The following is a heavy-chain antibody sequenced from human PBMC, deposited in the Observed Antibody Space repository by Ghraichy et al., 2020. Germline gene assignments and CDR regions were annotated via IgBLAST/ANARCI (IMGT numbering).Heavy chain of an antibody. D-gene: IGHD3/OR15-3a*01. V-gene: IGHV4-34*01. J-gene: IGHJ6*02. CDR3: ARDRWRGLGYYGMDV. CDR2: INHSGST. CDR1: GGSFSGYY. Sequence: SQTLSLTCAVYGGSFSGYYWSWIRQPPGKGLEWIGEINHSGSTNYNPSLKSRVTISVDTSKNQFSLKLSSVTAADTAVYYCARDRWRGLGYYGMDVWGQGTTVTVSS.